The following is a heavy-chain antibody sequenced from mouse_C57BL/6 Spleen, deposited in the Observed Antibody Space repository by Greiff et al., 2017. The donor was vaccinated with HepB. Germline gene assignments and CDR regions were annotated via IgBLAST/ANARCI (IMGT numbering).Heavy chain of an antibody. CDR1: GFTFSDYG. V-gene: IGHV5-17*01. Sequence: EVQGVESGGGLVKPGGSLKLSCAASGFTFSDYGMHWVRQAPEKGLEWVAYISSGSSTIYYADTVKGRFTISRDNAKNTLFLQMTSLRSEDTAMYYCARFITTVVAKDYYAIDYWGQGTSVTVSS. J-gene: IGHJ4*01. CDR3: ARFITTVVAKDYYAIDY. CDR2: ISSGSSTI. D-gene: IGHD1-1*01.